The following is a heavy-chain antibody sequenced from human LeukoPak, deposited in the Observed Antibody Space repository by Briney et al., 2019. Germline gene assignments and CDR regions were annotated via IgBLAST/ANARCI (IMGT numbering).Heavy chain of an antibody. D-gene: IGHD5-18*01. CDR3: ARDLDTHNWFDP. CDR2: MNPNSGNT. V-gene: IGHV1-8*01. J-gene: IGHJ5*02. CDR1: GYTFTSYD. Sequence: GASVKVSCKASGYTFTSYDINWVRQATGQGLEWMGWMNPNSGNTGYAQKFQGRVTMTRNTSISTAYMELSSLRSEDTAVYYCARDLDTHNWFDPWGQGTLVTVSS.